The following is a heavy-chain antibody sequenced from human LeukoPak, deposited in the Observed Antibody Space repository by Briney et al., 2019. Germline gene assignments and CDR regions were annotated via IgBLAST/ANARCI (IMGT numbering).Heavy chain of an antibody. J-gene: IGHJ4*02. CDR2: IYSGGST. CDR1: GFTVSSNY. D-gene: IGHD1-1*01. CDR3: ARHTLWRFDY. V-gene: IGHV3-66*02. Sequence: GGSLRLSCAASGFTVSSNYMSWVRQAPGKGLEWVSVIYSGGSTYYADSVKGRFTISRDNSKNTLYLQMNSLRAEDTAVYFCARHTLWRFDYWGQGALVTVSS.